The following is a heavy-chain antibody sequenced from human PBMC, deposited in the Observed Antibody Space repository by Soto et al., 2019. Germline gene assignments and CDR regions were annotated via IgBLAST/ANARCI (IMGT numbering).Heavy chain of an antibody. V-gene: IGHV1-69*01. D-gene: IGHD3-3*01. CDR2: IIPILGTA. J-gene: IGHJ4*02. CDR3: ARGAGIFGVVAFDY. CDR1: GDTFSNYA. Sequence: QVHLVQSGAEMKKPGTSVNVSCKASGDTFSNYAISWVRQAPGQGLAWMVVIIPILGTANYAQKFQGRVTITADESVNTAYRELRSLRAEDPAVYYCARGAGIFGVVAFDYWGQGTLVTVSS.